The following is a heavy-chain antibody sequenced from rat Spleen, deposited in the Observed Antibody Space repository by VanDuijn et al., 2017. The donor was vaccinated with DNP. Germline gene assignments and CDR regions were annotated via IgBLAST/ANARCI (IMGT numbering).Heavy chain of an antibody. V-gene: IGHV5-31*01. Sequence: EVQLVESGGDLVQPGKSLKLSCVASGFTFNNYWMAWIRRVPGKGLEWVTSITGSGGNTYYPDSVKGRFTISRDNARNTLFLQMYSLRSEDTATYYCARYREPSWYFDLWGPGTMVTVSS. CDR3: ARYREPSWYFDL. D-gene: IGHD1-4*01. J-gene: IGHJ1*01. CDR2: ITGSGGNT. CDR1: GFTFNNYW.